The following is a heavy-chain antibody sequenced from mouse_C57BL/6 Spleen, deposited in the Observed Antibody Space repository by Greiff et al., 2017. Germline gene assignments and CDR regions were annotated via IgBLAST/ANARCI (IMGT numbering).Heavy chain of an antibody. J-gene: IGHJ3*01. CDR3: ARGSNYAAY. CDR2: IDPSDSET. CDR1: GYTFTSYW. D-gene: IGHD2-5*01. Sequence: VQLQQPGAELVRPGSSVKLSCKASGYTFTSYWMHWVKQRPIQGLEWIGNIDPSDSETHYNQKFEDKATLTVDKSSSTAYMQLSSLTSEDSAVYYCARGSNYAAYWGQGTLVTVSA. V-gene: IGHV1-52*01.